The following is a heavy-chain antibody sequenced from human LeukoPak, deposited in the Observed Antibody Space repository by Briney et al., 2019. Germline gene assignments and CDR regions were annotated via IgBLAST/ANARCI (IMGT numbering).Heavy chain of an antibody. J-gene: IGHJ4*02. CDR1: GFAFNTFA. D-gene: IGHD2-15*01. CDR2: IYSDDGRT. Sequence: GGSLRLSCVASGFAFNTFAMTWVRQAPGKGLEWVSSIYSDDGRTYYADSVKGRFTISRDNAQNTLYLQMINLRAEDTALYYCARATGANCYWGSNFWGQGTLVTVSP. CDR3: ARATGANCYWGSNF. V-gene: IGHV3-23*01.